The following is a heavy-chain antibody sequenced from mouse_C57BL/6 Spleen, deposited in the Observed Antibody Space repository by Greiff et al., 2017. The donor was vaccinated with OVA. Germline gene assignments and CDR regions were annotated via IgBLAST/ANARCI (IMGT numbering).Heavy chain of an antibody. Sequence: VQLQQSGAELVKPGASVKISCKASGYAFSSYWMNWVKQRPGKGLEWIGQIYPGDGDTNYNGKFKGKATLTADKSSSTAYMQLSSLTSEDSAVYFCARRDYYGSSRDYFDYWGQGTTLTVSS. J-gene: IGHJ2*01. V-gene: IGHV1-80*01. CDR1: GYAFSSYW. CDR2: IYPGDGDT. CDR3: ARRDYYGSSRDYFDY. D-gene: IGHD1-1*01.